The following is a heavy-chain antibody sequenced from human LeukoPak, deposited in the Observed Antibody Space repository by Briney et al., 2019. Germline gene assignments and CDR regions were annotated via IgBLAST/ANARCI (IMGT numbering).Heavy chain of an antibody. CDR1: GFIFSSYE. J-gene: IGHJ4*02. CDR2: ISSSGDRTL. V-gene: IGHV3-48*03. D-gene: IGHD3-22*01. CDR3: ARESDGGGYRFDY. Sequence: GGSLRLSCAASGFIFSSYEMIWVRQAPGQGLEWLAYISSSGDRTLYYAGSVKGRFTVSRDNAQHSLYLQMNALTTEDTAVYYCARESDGGGYRFDYWGQGSLVTVSS.